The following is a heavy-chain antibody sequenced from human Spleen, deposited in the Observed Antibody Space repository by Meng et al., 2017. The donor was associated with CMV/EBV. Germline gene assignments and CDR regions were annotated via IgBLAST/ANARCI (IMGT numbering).Heavy chain of an antibody. J-gene: IGHJ6*02. CDR3: ARGTGIAARPIYYYGMDV. D-gene: IGHD6-6*01. V-gene: IGHV1-69*02. Sequence: SVKVSCKASGGIFSSYIYTWVRQAPGQGLEWMGRIIPTLDITNYAQNFQGRVTITADKSTSTVYLELRSLRSDDTAVYYCARGTGIAARPIYYYGMDVWGQGTTVTVSS. CDR2: IIPTLDIT. CDR1: GGIFSSYI.